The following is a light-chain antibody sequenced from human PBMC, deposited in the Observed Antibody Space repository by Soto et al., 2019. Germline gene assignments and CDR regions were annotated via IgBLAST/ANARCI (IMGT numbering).Light chain of an antibody. Sequence: EIVMTPAPVTPSVVPGESATPPCRASQSVISNLAWYQQKPGQAPRLLIYGASTRATGIPDRFSGSGSGTEFTLTISSLQSGDFAVYYCQQYNRWPFTFGPGTKVDIK. CDR3: QQYNRWPFT. V-gene: IGKV3-15*01. CDR2: GAS. CDR1: QSVISN. J-gene: IGKJ3*01.